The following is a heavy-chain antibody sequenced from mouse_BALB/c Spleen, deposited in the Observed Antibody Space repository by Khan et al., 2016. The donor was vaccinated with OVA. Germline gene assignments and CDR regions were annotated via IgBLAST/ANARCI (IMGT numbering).Heavy chain of an antibody. Sequence: EVQLQESGPGLVKPSQSLSLTCTVTGYSITSGYGWNWIRQFPGNKLEWMGYISYSGSTNYNPSLKSRISITRDTYKKQFFLQLNSGTTEDTATYYCARTARIKYWGQGTTLTVSS. CDR2: ISYSGST. CDR1: GYSITSGYG. J-gene: IGHJ2*01. CDR3: ARTARIKY. D-gene: IGHD1-2*01. V-gene: IGHV3-2*02.